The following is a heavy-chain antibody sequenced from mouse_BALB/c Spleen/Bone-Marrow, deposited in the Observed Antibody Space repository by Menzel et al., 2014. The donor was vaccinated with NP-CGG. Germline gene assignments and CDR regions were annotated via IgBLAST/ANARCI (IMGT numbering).Heavy chain of an antibody. Sequence: EVKVEESGGGLMQPGGSLKLSCAASGFDFSRYWVSWVRQAPGKGLEWIGEINPDSSTINYTPPLKDKFIISRGNAKNTLYLQMSKVRSEDTALYYCARLGYYGGFAYWGQGTLVTVSA. V-gene: IGHV4-1*02. CDR1: GFDFSRYW. CDR2: INPDSSTI. CDR3: ARLGYYGGFAY. D-gene: IGHD2-3*01. J-gene: IGHJ3*01.